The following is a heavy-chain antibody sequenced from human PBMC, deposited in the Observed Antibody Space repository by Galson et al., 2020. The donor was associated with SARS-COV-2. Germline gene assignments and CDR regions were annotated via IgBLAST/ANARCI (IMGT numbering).Heavy chain of an antibody. CDR3: ARDLGVASYLWFVELYLVGSAD. D-gene: IGHD3-10*01. CDR2: ISYDGSNK. CDR1: GFTFSSYA. V-gene: IGHV3-30*04. Sequence: GGSLRLSCAASGFTFSSYAMHWVRQAPGKGLEWVAVISYDGSNKYYADSVKGRFTISRDNSKNTLYLQMNSLRAEDTAVYYCARDLGVASYLWFVELYLVGSADWGQGTLVTVSS. J-gene: IGHJ4*02.